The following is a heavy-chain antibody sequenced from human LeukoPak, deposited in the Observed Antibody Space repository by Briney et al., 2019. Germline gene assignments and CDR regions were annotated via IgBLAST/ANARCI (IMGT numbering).Heavy chain of an antibody. V-gene: IGHV3-7*03. CDR2: IKQDGSEK. Sequence: GGSLRLSCAASGFTFSSYWMSWVRQAPGKGLEWVANIKQDGSEKYYVDSVKGRFTISRDNAKNSLYLQMNGLRAEDTAVYYCARDAREYSSSWYLDYWGQGTLVTVSS. CDR1: GFTFSSYW. J-gene: IGHJ4*02. D-gene: IGHD6-13*01. CDR3: ARDAREYSSSWYLDY.